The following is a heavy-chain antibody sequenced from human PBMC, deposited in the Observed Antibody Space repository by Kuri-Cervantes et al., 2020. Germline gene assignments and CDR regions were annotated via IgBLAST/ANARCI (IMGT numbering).Heavy chain of an antibody. CDR1: GFTFSSYA. CDR3: ARDNHYYYYYYGMDV. J-gene: IGHJ6*02. Sequence: GESLKISCAASGFTFSSYAMHWVRQAPGKGLEWVAVISYDGSNKYYADSVKGRFTISRDNSKNTLYLQMNSLRAEDTAVYYCARDNHYYYYYYGMDVWGQGTTVTVSS. V-gene: IGHV3-30*07. CDR2: ISYDGSNK.